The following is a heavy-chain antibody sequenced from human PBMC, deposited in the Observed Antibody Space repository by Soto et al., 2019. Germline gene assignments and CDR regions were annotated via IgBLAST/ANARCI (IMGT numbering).Heavy chain of an antibody. CDR3: AKDKLGEISLIDY. D-gene: IGHD3-16*02. CDR1: GFTFSSCA. Sequence: QVQLVESGGGVVQPRRSLSISCAASGFTFSSCAMHWVRQAPGKGLEWVAVISYDGSSKYYAGSVKGRFTISRDNSKNTLYLQMNSLRADDTAVYYCAKDKLGEISLIDYWGQGTLVTVS. J-gene: IGHJ4*02. CDR2: ISYDGSSK. V-gene: IGHV3-30*18.